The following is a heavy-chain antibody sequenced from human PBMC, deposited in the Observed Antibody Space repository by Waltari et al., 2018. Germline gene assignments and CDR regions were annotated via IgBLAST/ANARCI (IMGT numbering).Heavy chain of an antibody. D-gene: IGHD6-19*01. CDR3: ARGRSSGWYYFDY. V-gene: IGHV1-18*01. J-gene: IGHJ4*02. Sequence: GQSGPEVKKPGASVKVSCKASGYTFTSYGITWVRQAPGQGLEWMGWISGYNGNTNYAQKLQGRVTMTTDTSTSTAYTELRRLRSDDTAVYYCARGRSSGWYYFDYWGQGTLVTVSS. CDR2: ISGYNGNT. CDR1: GYTFTSYG.